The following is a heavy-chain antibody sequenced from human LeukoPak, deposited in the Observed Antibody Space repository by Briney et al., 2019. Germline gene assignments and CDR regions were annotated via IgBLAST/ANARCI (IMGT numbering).Heavy chain of an antibody. Sequence: GGSLSLACTVSGFSFGVHWMHWARHLPGKGLVWVSRISPTGSTTSYADSVKGRFTVSRDNAKNTLYLQVNNLRAEDTAVYYCARGPNSNWSGLDFWGQGTLLTVSS. V-gene: IGHV3-74*01. D-gene: IGHD6-6*01. CDR1: GFSFGVHW. J-gene: IGHJ4*02. CDR2: ISPTGSTT. CDR3: ARGPNSNWSGLDF.